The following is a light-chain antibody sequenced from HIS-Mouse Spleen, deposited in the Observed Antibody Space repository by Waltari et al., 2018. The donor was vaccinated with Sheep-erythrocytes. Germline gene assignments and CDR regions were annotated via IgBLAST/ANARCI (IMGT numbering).Light chain of an antibody. J-gene: IGLJ2*01. CDR1: KLGDKY. V-gene: IGLV3-1*01. Sequence: SYELTQPPSVSVSPGQTASITCSGDKLGDKYACWYQQKPGQSPVLAIYQDSKRPSGIPDAFSGPNSGNTATLTISGTQAMYEADYYCQAWDSSTVVFGGGTKLTVL. CDR3: QAWDSSTVV. CDR2: QDS.